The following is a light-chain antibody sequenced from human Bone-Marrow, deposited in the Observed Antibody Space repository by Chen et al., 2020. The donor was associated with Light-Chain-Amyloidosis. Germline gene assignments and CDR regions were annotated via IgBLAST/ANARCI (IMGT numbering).Light chain of an antibody. CDR3: QQSYSSPLT. Sequence: DSQMTQSPSSLSASVGDRVTITCRSSQSVSRYLNWYQQKPGKAPKLLIYATSNLQSGVPSRFSGSGSETDFSLSISSLQPEDFATYYCQQSYSSPLTFGGGTRVEI. CDR2: ATS. J-gene: IGKJ4*01. CDR1: QSVSRY. V-gene: IGKV1-39*01.